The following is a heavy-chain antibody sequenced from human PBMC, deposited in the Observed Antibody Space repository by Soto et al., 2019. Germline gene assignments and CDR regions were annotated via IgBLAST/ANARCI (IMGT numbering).Heavy chain of an antibody. CDR2: INAGNGNT. CDR1: GYTFTSYA. CDR3: AREPRRMVREDYYYYGMDV. V-gene: IGHV1-3*05. D-gene: IGHD3-10*01. Sequence: QVQLVQSGAEEKKPGASVKVSCKASGYTFTSYAMHWVRQAPGQRLEWMGWINAGNGNTKYSQKFQGRVTITRDTSASTAYMELSSLRSEDTAVYYCAREPRRMVREDYYYYGMDVWGQGTTVTVSS. J-gene: IGHJ6*02.